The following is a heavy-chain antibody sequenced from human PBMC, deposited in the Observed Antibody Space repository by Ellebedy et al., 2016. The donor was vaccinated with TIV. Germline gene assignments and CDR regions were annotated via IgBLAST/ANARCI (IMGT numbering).Heavy chain of an antibody. Sequence: AASVKVSCKASGYTFTSYGISWVRQAPGQGLEWMGWISAYNGNTNYAQKLQGRVTMTTDTSTSTAYMELRSLRSDDTAVYYCLWFGEDDYYYYGMDVWGQGTTVTVSS. D-gene: IGHD3-10*01. CDR1: GYTFTSYG. V-gene: IGHV1-18*01. J-gene: IGHJ6*02. CDR3: LWFGEDDYYYYGMDV. CDR2: ISAYNGNT.